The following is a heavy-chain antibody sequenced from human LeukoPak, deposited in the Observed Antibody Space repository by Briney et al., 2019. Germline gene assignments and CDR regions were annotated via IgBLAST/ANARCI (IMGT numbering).Heavy chain of an antibody. Sequence: GGSLRLSCAASGFTFTRYSMNWVRQAPGKGLEWVASISGSGDYIYYADSLKGRFTISRDNAKNSLYLQMNRLRGEDTAVYYCARDWNGYPIYYFDYWGQGTLVTVSS. J-gene: IGHJ4*02. CDR3: ARDWNGYPIYYFDY. V-gene: IGHV3-21*01. D-gene: IGHD3-3*01. CDR1: GFTFTRYS. CDR2: ISGSGDYI.